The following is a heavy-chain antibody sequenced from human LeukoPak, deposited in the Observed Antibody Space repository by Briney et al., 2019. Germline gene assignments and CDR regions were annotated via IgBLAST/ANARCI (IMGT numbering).Heavy chain of an antibody. CDR3: AISPYYSPYYYYYMDV. V-gene: IGHV1-69*06. Sequence: ASVKVSCKASGGTFSSYTISWVRQAPGQGLEWMGGIIPIFGTANYAQKFQGRVTITADKSTSTAYMELSSLRSDDTAMYYCAISPYYSPYYYYYMDVWGKGTTVTVSS. CDR2: IIPIFGTA. J-gene: IGHJ6*03. CDR1: GGTFSSYT. D-gene: IGHD1-26*01.